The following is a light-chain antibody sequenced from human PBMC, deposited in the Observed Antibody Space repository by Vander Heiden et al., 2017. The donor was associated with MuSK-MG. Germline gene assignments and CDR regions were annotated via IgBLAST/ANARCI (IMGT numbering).Light chain of an antibody. CDR2: TSS. Sequence: DVQMTQSPSSLSASVGDRVTITCRASQTVSIFLNWYQQKPGKAPNLLIFTSSNLQNGVPSRFSGSGSGTEFTLTISDLQPEDFATYYCQQTYSVPVTFGPGT. CDR3: QQTYSVPVT. V-gene: IGKV1-39*01. CDR1: QTVSIF. J-gene: IGKJ3*01.